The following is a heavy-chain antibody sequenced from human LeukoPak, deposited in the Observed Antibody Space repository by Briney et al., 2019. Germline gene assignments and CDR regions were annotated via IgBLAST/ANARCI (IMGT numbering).Heavy chain of an antibody. V-gene: IGHV3-23*01. D-gene: IGHD6-13*01. CDR3: AKSPAVSSSRQAFDM. J-gene: IGHJ3*02. Sequence: GGSLRLSCAASGFTFSTYAMNWVRQALGKGLEWVSAISGSGGSTYYADSVKGRFTISRDNSKNTLYLQMNSLRAADTAVYFCAKSPAVSSSRQAFDMWGQGTMVTVSS. CDR2: ISGSGGST. CDR1: GFTFSTYA.